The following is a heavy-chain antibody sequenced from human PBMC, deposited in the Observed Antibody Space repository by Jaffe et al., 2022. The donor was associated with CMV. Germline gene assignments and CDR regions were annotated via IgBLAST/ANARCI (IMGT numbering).Heavy chain of an antibody. CDR2: IYYSGST. D-gene: IGHD5-12*01. J-gene: IGHJ4*02. V-gene: IGHV4-31*03. CDR3: ARSWSSGYEYPDY. CDR1: GGSISGGYY. Sequence: QVQLQESGPGLVKPSQTLSLTCTVSGGSISGGYYWSWIRQQPGKGLEWIGYIYYSGSTYYHPSLKSRVTISVDTSKNQFSLKLTSVTAADTAVYYCARSWSSGYEYPDYWGQGTLVTVSS.